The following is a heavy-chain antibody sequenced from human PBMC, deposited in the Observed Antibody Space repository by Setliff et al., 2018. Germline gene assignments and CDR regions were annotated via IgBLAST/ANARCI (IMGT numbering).Heavy chain of an antibody. V-gene: IGHV5-51*01. D-gene: IGHD6-19*01. CDR3: ARQIGSSLSHFYYYMDV. Sequence: GASLKISCKGSGYNFASYWIAWVRQMPGKGLEWMGVIYPDDSDTRYSPSFQGQVTISADKSISTAYLQWSSLKASDTAMYYCARQIGSSLSHFYYYMDVWGKGTTVTVSS. J-gene: IGHJ6*03. CDR2: IYPDDSDT. CDR1: GYNFASYW.